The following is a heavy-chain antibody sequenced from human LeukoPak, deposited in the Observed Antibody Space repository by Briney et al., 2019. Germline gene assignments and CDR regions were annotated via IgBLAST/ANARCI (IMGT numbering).Heavy chain of an antibody. D-gene: IGHD5-18*01. CDR2: IYHSGSA. CDR3: RVDTPFFDY. V-gene: IGHV4-38-2*02. J-gene: IGHJ4*02. Sequence: PSETLSLTCSVSRYSISSGYYWAWIRQPPGKGLEWIGSIYHSGSAYYNASLKSRVTISVDTSKNQFSLKLSSVTAADTAVYYCRVDTPFFDYWGQGTLVTVSS. CDR1: RYSISSGYY.